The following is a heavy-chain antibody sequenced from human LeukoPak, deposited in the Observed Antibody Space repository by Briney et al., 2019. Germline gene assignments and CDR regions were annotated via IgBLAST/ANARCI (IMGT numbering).Heavy chain of an antibody. Sequence: SETLSLTCTVSGGSINNYYWSWIRQPAGKGLEWIGRIYTRGSTNYNPSLKSRVTMSVDTSKNQFSLKLSSVTAADMAVYYCARGRYCSADICSGGDAFDIWGQGTMVSVSS. CDR1: GGSINNYY. CDR2: IYTRGST. V-gene: IGHV4-4*07. D-gene: IGHD2-15*01. J-gene: IGHJ3*02. CDR3: ARGRYCSADICSGGDAFDI.